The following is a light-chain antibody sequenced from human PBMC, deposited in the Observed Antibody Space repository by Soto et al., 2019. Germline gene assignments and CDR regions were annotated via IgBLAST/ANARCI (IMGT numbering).Light chain of an antibody. V-gene: IGKV4-1*01. J-gene: IGKJ4*01. Sequence: DIVMTRSPDSLSVSLGEMATINGKSSQGVLSSSNNKNYLAWYQQKPGQPPKVVIYWASTRGSGVPDRFSGSGSGTDFTLTISSLQAEDVAVYYCQHYYSSPLTFGGGTKVDIK. CDR1: QGVLSSSNNKNY. CDR3: QHYYSSPLT. CDR2: WAS.